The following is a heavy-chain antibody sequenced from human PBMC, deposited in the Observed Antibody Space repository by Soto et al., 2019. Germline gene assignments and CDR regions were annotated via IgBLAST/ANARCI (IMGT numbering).Heavy chain of an antibody. CDR3: ARDYDFWSGHHMDV. CDR2: ISSSSSYI. D-gene: IGHD3-3*01. J-gene: IGHJ6*03. CDR1: GFTVSDNY. Sequence: PGGSLRLSCAASGFTVSDNYMSWVRQAPGKGLEWVSSISSSSSYIYYADSVKGRFTISRDNAKNSLYLQMNSLRAEDTAVYYCARDYDFWSGHHMDVWGKGTTVTVSS. V-gene: IGHV3-21*01.